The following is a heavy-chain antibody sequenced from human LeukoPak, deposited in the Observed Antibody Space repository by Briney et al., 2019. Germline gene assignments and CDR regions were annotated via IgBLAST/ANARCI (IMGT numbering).Heavy chain of an antibody. CDR1: GLTFDDYA. CDR2: ISGDGGST. CDR3: AKDKGDGYSTGYFDY. J-gene: IGHJ4*02. Sequence: PGGSLRLSCAASGLTFDDYAMHWVRQAPGKGLEWVSLISGDGGSTYYADSVKGRFTISRDNSKNSLYLQMNSLRTEDTALYYCAKDKGDGYSTGYFDYWGQGTLVTVSS. V-gene: IGHV3-43*02. D-gene: IGHD5-24*01.